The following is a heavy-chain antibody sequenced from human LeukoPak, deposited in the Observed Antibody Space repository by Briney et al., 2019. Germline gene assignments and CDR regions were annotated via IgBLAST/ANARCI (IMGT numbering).Heavy chain of an antibody. CDR3: ARHRIVVVPAAIPSNSNDAFDI. CDR2: IYYSGST. D-gene: IGHD2-2*01. V-gene: IGHV4-59*08. J-gene: IGHJ3*02. CDR1: GGSISSYY. Sequence: KPSETLSLTCTVSGGSISSYYWSWIRQPPGKGLEWIEYIYYSGSTNYNPSLKSRVTISVDTSKNQFSLKLSSVTAADTAVYYCARHRIVVVPAAIPSNSNDAFDIWGQGTMVTVSS.